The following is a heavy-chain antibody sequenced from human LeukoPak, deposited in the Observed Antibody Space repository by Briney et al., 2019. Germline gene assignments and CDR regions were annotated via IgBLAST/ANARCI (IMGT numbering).Heavy chain of an antibody. V-gene: IGHV1-2*02. CDR1: GYTFTGYY. CDR2: INPNSGGT. Sequence: ASVKVSCKASGYTFTGYYIHWVRQAPGQGLEWMGWINPNSGGTNYAQKFQGRVTMTTDTSISTAYMELSRLRSDDTAVYYCAVLTTVTTHDFDYWGQGDLVTVSS. CDR3: AVLTTVTTHDFDY. D-gene: IGHD4-17*01. J-gene: IGHJ4*02.